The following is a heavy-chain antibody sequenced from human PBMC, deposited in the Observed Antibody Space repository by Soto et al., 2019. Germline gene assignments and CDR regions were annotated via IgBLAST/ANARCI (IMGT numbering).Heavy chain of an antibody. J-gene: IGHJ4*02. CDR2: VSHVETT. CDR1: GVTISYGGYS. CDR3: DRGGGYGCFDF. V-gene: IGHV4-30-2*06. Sequence: SETLSLTCSVSGVTISYGGYSWSWIRQSPGKGLEWLGYVSHVETTYYNPSFQSPLSLSIDRTRNQFSLSLSSMTAADKAVYYCDRGGGYGCFDFWGQGTQVTVPS. D-gene: IGHD5-18*01.